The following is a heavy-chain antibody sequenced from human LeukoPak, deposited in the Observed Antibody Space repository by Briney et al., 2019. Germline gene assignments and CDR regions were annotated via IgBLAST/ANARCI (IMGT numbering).Heavy chain of an antibody. Sequence: SETLSLTCTVSGGSISSYYWSWIRQPAGKGLEWIGRVYTSGSPNYNPSLESRVTMSVDTSKNQFSLNLRSVTAADTAVYYCARGGYGASSGFDYWGQGTLVTVSS. D-gene: IGHD4-23*01. CDR1: GGSISSYY. V-gene: IGHV4-4*07. CDR3: ARGGYGASSGFDY. CDR2: VYTSGSP. J-gene: IGHJ4*02.